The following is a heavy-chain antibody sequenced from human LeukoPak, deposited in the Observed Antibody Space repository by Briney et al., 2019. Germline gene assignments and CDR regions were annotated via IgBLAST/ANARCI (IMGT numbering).Heavy chain of an antibody. J-gene: IGHJ4*02. D-gene: IGHD3-22*01. CDR2: IWYDGSNK. Sequence: PGRSLRLSCAASGFTFSSYGMHWVRQAPGKGLEWMAVIWYDGSNKYYADSVKGRFTISRDNSKNTLYLQMNSLRAEDTAVYYCARDHDSYYDSSGYCLDYWGQGTLVTVSS. V-gene: IGHV3-33*01. CDR3: ARDHDSYYDSSGYCLDY. CDR1: GFTFSSYG.